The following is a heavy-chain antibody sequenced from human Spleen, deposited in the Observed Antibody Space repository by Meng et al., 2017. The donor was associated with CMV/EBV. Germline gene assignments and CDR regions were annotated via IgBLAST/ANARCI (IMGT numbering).Heavy chain of an antibody. V-gene: IGHV3-23*01. Sequence: SGFTFDSYAMSWVRQAPGKGLEWVSGISDNGGRTDYADSVKGRFTISRDNSKNTLYVQMSSLRAEDTAVYYCAKASWSGSYYYFDYWGQGTLVTVSS. CDR3: AKASWSGSYYYFDY. D-gene: IGHD1-26*01. CDR1: GFTFDSYA. CDR2: ISDNGGRT. J-gene: IGHJ4*02.